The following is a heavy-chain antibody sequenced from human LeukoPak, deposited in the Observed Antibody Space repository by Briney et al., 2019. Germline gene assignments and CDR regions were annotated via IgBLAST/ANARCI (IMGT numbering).Heavy chain of an antibody. Sequence: GGSLRLSCAASGFTFSSYSMNWVRQAPGKGLEWISYIGSSSIIKYYADSVKGRFTISRDNAKNSLYLQMNSLRDEDTAVYYCARDLGGRYYDMDVWGKGTTVTVSS. J-gene: IGHJ6*03. CDR1: GFTFSSYS. CDR2: IGSSSIIK. CDR3: ARDLGGRYYDMDV. D-gene: IGHD3-16*01. V-gene: IGHV3-48*02.